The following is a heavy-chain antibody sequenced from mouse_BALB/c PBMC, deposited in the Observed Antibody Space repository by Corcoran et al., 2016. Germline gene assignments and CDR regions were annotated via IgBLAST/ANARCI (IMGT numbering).Heavy chain of an antibody. CDR3: SRDWDWYFDV. D-gene: IGHD4-1*01. V-gene: IGHV1-26*01. J-gene: IGHJ1*01. CDR2: INPNNGGT. Sequence: EVQQQQSGPELMKPGALVKMSCKASGYTFTEYYMKWVTQSHGKSLEWIGYINPNNGGTSYNQKFKGKATLTVDKSSSTDYMQLNSLTSEDSAVYYCSRDWDWYFDVLGAGTTVTVSS. CDR1: GYTFTEYY.